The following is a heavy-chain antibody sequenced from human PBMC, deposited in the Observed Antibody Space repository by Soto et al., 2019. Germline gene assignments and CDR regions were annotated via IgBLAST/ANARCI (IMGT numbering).Heavy chain of an antibody. J-gene: IGHJ5*02. CDR2: INHSGSN. CDR1: GGSFSGYY. Sequence: QVQLQQWGAGLLKPSETLSLTCAIYGGSFSGYYWSWIRQPPGKGLEWIGEINHSGSNNYNPSLKSRVAMSVDTSKNQFSLKLSSVTAADMAVYYCAAAVARGWFDPWGQGTLVTVSS. D-gene: IGHD6-19*01. V-gene: IGHV4-34*02. CDR3: AAAVARGWFDP.